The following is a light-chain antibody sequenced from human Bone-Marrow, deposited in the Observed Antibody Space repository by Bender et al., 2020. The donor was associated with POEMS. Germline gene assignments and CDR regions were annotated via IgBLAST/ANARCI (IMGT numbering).Light chain of an antibody. J-gene: IGLJ3*02. V-gene: IGLV2-23*01. CDR2: ESS. Sequence: QSALTQPASVSGSPGQSITISCTGTSSDVGSYNLVSWYQQNPGKAPKLMIYESSKSPAGVSNRFSRSGSGNTASMTVSELQAEDEADYYCCSYAGFWEFGGGTKLTVL. CDR3: CSYAGFWE. CDR1: SSDVGSYNL.